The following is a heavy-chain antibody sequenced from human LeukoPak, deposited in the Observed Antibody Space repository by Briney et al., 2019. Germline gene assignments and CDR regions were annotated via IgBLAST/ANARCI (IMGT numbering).Heavy chain of an antibody. CDR1: GFTFTSYD. J-gene: IGHJ5*02. D-gene: IGHD2-21*02. V-gene: IGHV1-18*01. Sequence: ASVKVSCKASGFTFTSYDINWVRQAPGQGLEWMAWISAYNGDTRFAQKFQGRVILTTDTSTTTAYMDLRNLRSDDTAVYYCARDACVSCGGDCCHDPWGQGTLVTVSS. CDR3: ARDACVSCGGDCCHDP. CDR2: ISAYNGDT.